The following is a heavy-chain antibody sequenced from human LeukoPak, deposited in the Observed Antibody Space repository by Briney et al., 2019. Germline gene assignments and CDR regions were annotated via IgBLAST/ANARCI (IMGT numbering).Heavy chain of an antibody. CDR3: VRGQQPFDF. Sequence: GRSLTLSWAASGLTVISNYMNWVRQAPGKGLEWGSFIHSGGSTYYADPVTARFTISRDNSKNMLYLQMTSLRADDTAVYYCVRGQQPFDFWGQGTLVTVSS. J-gene: IGHJ4*02. CDR2: IHSGGST. CDR1: GLTVISNY. D-gene: IGHD6-13*01. V-gene: IGHV3-53*01.